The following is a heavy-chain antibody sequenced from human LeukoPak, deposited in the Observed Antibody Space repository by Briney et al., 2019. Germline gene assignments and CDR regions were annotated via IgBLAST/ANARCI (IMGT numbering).Heavy chain of an antibody. J-gene: IGHJ4*02. CDR3: ARRLHYFDY. CDR2: IRYSGTT. V-gene: IGHV4-39*01. Sequence: SETLSLTCTVSGGSISSTYDHWDWIRQPPGKGLEWMGSIRYSGTTYYNPSLKGRVTIFVDTSNNQFSLRLRSVTAADTAVYYCARRLHYFDYWGQGSLVTVSS. CDR1: GGSISSTYDH. D-gene: IGHD2-21*02.